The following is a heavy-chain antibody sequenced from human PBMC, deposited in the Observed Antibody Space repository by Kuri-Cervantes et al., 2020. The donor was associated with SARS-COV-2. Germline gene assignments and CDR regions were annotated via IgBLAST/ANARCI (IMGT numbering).Heavy chain of an antibody. CDR2: FSVYNGNT. Sequence: ASVKVSCKTSGYSFTDSGVNWVRQAPGQGLEWVGWFSVYNGNTNYGQNVKGRITMTTDTSTSTAYMELRSLRSDDTAVYYCARPGDADSFDYWGQGTLVTVSS. CDR3: ARPGDADSFDY. CDR1: GYSFTDSG. J-gene: IGHJ4*02. D-gene: IGHD3-16*01. V-gene: IGHV1-18*04.